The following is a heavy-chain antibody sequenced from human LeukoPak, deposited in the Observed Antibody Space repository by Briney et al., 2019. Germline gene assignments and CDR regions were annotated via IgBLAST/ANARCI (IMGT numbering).Heavy chain of an antibody. CDR2: INPNSGVT. CDR3: ARVNCSSSGCIDAFDI. D-gene: IGHD2-2*01. CDR1: GYTFTGHY. Sequence: GASVKVSCKTSGYTFTGHYLHWVRQAPGQGLEWMGWINPNSGVTNYAQKFQGRVTMPRDTSISTAYMELSRLRSDDTAVYYCARVNCSSSGCIDAFDIWGQGTMVTVSS. J-gene: IGHJ3*02. V-gene: IGHV1-2*02.